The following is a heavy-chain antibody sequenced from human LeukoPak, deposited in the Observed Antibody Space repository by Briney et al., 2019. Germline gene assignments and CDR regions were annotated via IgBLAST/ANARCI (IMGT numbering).Heavy chain of an antibody. Sequence: GGSLRLSCAASGFTFSSYGMHWVRQAPGKGLEWVAVISYDGSNKYYADSVKGRFTISRDNSKNTLYLKMNSLRAEDTAVYYCRSLIAARQDAFDIWGQGTMVTVSS. CDR1: GFTFSSYG. CDR3: RSLIAARQDAFDI. J-gene: IGHJ3*02. D-gene: IGHD6-6*01. CDR2: ISYDGSNK. V-gene: IGHV3-30*03.